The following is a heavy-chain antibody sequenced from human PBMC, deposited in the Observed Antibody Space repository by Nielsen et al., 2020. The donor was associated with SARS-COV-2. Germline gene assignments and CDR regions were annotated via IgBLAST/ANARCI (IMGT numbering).Heavy chain of an antibody. CDR2: ISAYNGNT. Sequence: ASVKVSCKASGYTFTSYGISWVRQAPGQGLEWMGWISAYNGNTNYAQKLQGRVTMTTDTSTSTAYMELRSLRSDDTAVYYCAREWMGCSSTSCLPKLTYYYYGVDVWGQGTTVTVSS. CDR3: AREWMGCSSTSCLPKLTYYYYGVDV. V-gene: IGHV1-18*01. D-gene: IGHD2-2*01. CDR1: GYTFTSYG. J-gene: IGHJ6*02.